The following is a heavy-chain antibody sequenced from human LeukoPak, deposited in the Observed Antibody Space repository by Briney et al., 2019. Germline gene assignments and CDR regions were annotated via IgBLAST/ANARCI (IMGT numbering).Heavy chain of an antibody. CDR3: AKGADIVIFDL. J-gene: IGHJ2*01. V-gene: IGHV1-2*02. CDR1: GYTFTGNH. Sequence: ASXKVSCKASGYTFTGNHVHWVRQAPGQGLEWMGWIGPKSGDTMYAQKFQDRVTMTSDTSINTAYMELSGLRSDDTAVYFCAKGADIVIFDLWGRGTLVTVSS. D-gene: IGHD1-26*01. CDR2: IGPKSGDT.